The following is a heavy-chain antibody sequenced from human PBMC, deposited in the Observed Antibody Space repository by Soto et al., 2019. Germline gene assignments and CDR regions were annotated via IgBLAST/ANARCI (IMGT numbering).Heavy chain of an antibody. V-gene: IGHV4-59*01. CDR3: ARVHWVMREMWFDP. Sequence: SETLSLTCTVSGGSISSYYWSWIRQPPGKGLEWIGYIYYSGSTNYNPSLKGRVTISVDTSKNQFSLKLSSVTAADTAVYYCARVHWVMREMWFDPWGQGTLVTVSS. D-gene: IGHD3-16*01. CDR1: GGSISSYY. CDR2: IYYSGST. J-gene: IGHJ5*02.